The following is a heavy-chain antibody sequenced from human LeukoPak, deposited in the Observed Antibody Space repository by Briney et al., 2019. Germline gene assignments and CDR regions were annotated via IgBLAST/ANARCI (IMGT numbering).Heavy chain of an antibody. J-gene: IGHJ4*02. V-gene: IGHV4-30-2*01. CDR3: ARDGSYPDY. Sequence: PSETLSLTCAVSGGSISSGGYSWSWIRQPPGKGLEWIGYIYHSGSTYYNPSLTSRVTMSIDTSKNQFSLNLTSVTAADTAVYYCARDGSYPDYWGQGTLVIVSS. D-gene: IGHD3-10*01. CDR1: GGSISSGGYS. CDR2: IYHSGST.